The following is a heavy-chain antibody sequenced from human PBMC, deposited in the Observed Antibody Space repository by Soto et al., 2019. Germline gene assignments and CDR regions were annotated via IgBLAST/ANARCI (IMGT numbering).Heavy chain of an antibody. Sequence: QVQLVQSGAEVKKPWSSVKVSCKASGGTFSSYTISLVRQAPGQGLEWMGRIIPILGIANYAQKFQGRVTITADNSTSTAYMELSSLGSEDTAVYYCERRAAGIDYWGQGTLVTVSS. D-gene: IGHD6-13*01. J-gene: IGHJ4*02. V-gene: IGHV1-69*02. CDR1: GGTFSSYT. CDR2: IIPILGIA. CDR3: ERRAAGIDY.